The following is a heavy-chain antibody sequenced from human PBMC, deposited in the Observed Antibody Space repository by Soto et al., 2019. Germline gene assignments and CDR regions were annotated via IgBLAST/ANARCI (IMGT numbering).Heavy chain of an antibody. J-gene: IGHJ6*02. CDR3: ARDSGWFGEFTYYYNGMDV. D-gene: IGHD3-10*01. Sequence: QVQLQESGPGLVKPSETLSLTCTVSGGSISSGNYYWSWIRQPPGKGLEWIGYIFYSGTTYYNPSLKSRATISVDTYKNQFSLKLSSLTAADAAVYYCARDSGWFGEFTYYYNGMDVWGQGTTVTVSS. CDR1: GGSISSGNYY. V-gene: IGHV4-30-4*01. CDR2: IFYSGTT.